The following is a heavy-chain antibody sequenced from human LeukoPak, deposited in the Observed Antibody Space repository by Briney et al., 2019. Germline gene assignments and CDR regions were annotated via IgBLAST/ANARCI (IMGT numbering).Heavy chain of an antibody. D-gene: IGHD3-3*01. Sequence: PSETLSLTCAVYGGSFNDYYWSWIRQPPGKGLEWIGEINHSGTTNSNPSLKSRVTISVDTSKHQFSLKLRSVTAADTAVYYCASTPGEYDFWSDYQRGYHFDYWGQGTLVTVSS. V-gene: IGHV4-34*01. CDR2: INHSGTT. CDR1: GGSFNDYY. CDR3: ASTPGEYDFWSDYQRGYHFDY. J-gene: IGHJ4*02.